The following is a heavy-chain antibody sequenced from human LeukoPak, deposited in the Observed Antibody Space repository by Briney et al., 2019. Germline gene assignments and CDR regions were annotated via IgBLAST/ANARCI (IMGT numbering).Heavy chain of an antibody. J-gene: IGHJ4*02. V-gene: IGHV4-4*09. CDR3: ASSNDAKIAPFDH. D-gene: IGHD2-21*01. CDR2: INTKGET. Sequence: SETLSLTCTVSGVSMSAYQWSWVLQSPEKGLEWIGCINTKGETSYNPSLKSRVTTSGDTSKSQFSLRLTSVTAADTAVYYCASSNDAKIAPFDHWGQGAPVTVSS. CDR1: GVSMSAYQ.